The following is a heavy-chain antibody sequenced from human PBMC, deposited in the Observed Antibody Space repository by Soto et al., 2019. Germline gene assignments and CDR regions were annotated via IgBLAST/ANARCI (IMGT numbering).Heavy chain of an antibody. J-gene: IGHJ5*02. CDR1: GGSFSGYY. V-gene: IGHV4-34*01. D-gene: IGHD3-3*01. Sequence: QVQLQQWGAGLLKPSETLSLTCAVYGGSFSGYYWSWIRQPPGKGLEWIGEINHSGSTNYNPSLKSRVTISVDTSKNQFSLKLSSVTAADTAVYYCASRGRGITIFGVAGNPWGQGTLVTVSS. CDR2: INHSGST. CDR3: ASRGRGITIFGVAGNP.